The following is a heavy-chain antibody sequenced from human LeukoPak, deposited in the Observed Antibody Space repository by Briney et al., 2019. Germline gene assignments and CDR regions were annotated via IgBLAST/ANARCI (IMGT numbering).Heavy chain of an antibody. CDR2: ISYDGSNK. J-gene: IGHJ4*02. V-gene: IGHV3-30*18. CDR3: ANKVYHIVVVTAIPGY. D-gene: IGHD2-21*02. CDR1: GFTFSSYG. Sequence: GRSLRLSCAASGFTFSSYGMHWVRQAPGKGLEWVAVISYDGSNKYYADSVKGRFTISRDNSKNTLYLQMNSLRAEDTAVYYCANKVYHIVVVTAIPGYWGQGTLVTVSS.